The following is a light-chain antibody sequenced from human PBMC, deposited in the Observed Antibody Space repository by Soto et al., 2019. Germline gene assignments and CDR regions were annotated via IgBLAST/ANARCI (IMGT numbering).Light chain of an antibody. CDR1: QSISNY. CDR2: AAS. V-gene: IGKV1-27*01. Sequence: ETQMTQSPSTLSASVGDRVTITCRASQSISNYLAWYQQKPGKVPKLLIYAASTLQSGVPSRFSGSGSGTDFTLTISSLQPEDVATYYCQKYYSALWTFGQGTKVDIK. J-gene: IGKJ1*01. CDR3: QKYYSALWT.